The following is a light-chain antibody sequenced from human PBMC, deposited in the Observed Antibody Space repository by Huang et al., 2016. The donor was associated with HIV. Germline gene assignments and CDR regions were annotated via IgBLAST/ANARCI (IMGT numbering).Light chain of an antibody. J-gene: IGKJ2*03. Sequence: EIQMTQSPSSVSASVGDRVTITCRASLDIANWLAWYQQKPGKAPKLLIYAASTLQSGVPPRFAGSGSGTEVTLTISNLQPEDFATYYCQQSNSYPPYSFGQGTKVEIK. CDR1: LDIANW. CDR2: AAS. V-gene: IGKV1-12*01. CDR3: QQSNSYPPYS.